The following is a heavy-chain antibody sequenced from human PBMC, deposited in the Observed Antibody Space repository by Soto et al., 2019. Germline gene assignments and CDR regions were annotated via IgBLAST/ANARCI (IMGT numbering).Heavy chain of an antibody. Sequence: PGESLKISCKGSGYNFANYWIGWVRQMPGKGLGWMGIIYPGNSDTRYIPSFQGQVTISADTSISTAYLEWSSLKASDTAIYYWARHVYYVFLKKNQGGREPLVTAPS. CDR2: IYPGNSDT. V-gene: IGHV5-51*01. D-gene: IGHD3-3*01. CDR3: ARHVYYVFLKKNQ. J-gene: IGHJ4*02. CDR1: GYNFANYW.